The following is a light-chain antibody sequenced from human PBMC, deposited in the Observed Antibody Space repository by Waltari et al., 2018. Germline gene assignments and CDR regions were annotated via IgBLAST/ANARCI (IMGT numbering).Light chain of an antibody. J-gene: IGKJ1*01. CDR1: QGISNY. CDR3: QQRDNWPWT. Sequence: IQLTQSPSSLSASVGDRVTITCRASQGISNYLAWYQQKPGKVPKLLIHSASTLQSGVPSRFSGSGSGTDFTLTISSLEPEDVGVYYCQQRDNWPWTFGQGTKVEIK. CDR2: SAS. V-gene: IGKV1-9*01.